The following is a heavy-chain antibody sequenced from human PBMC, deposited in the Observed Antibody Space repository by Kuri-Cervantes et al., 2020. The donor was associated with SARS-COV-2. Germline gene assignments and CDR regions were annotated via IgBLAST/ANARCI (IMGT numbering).Heavy chain of an antibody. CDR1: GFSFSTNV. CDR3: AKTSGYNYNFAY. Sequence: GGSLRLSCAASGFSFSTNVMAWGGQAPGKGLEGVSTMSGSGASTHYAGSVKGRFTISRDNSKNMLYLQMYSLRAEDTAVYYCAKTSGYNYNFAYWCQGSLVTVSS. V-gene: IGHV3-23*01. CDR2: MSGSGAST. D-gene: IGHD5-24*01. J-gene: IGHJ4*02.